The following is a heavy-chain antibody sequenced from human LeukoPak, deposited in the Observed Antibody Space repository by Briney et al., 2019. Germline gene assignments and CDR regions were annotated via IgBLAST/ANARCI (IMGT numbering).Heavy chain of an antibody. V-gene: IGHV4-34*01. J-gene: IGHJ4*02. CDR2: INNSGST. Sequence: SETLSLSCAVYGGTFSGYYWSWIRQAPGKGLEWIGEINNSGSTKYNPYLKSRGIILVEKSKNQTFLKLSSVTAADTAVYCCARGGGMQLWLRGFVYCGEGTLVTVSS. CDR1: GGTFSGYY. CDR3: ARGGGMQLWLRGFVY. D-gene: IGHD5-18*01.